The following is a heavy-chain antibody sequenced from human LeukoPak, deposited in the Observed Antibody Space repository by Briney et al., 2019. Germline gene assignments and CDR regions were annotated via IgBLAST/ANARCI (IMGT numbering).Heavy chain of an antibody. Sequence: ASVKVSCKASGYTFTSYGVSWVRQAPGQGLEWMGWISAYNGNTNYAQKLQGRVTMTTDSSTSTAYMELRSLRSDDTAVYYCAPTIPEVLKGYYGMDVWGQGTTVTVSS. CDR2: ISAYNGNT. CDR1: GYTFTSYG. V-gene: IGHV1-18*01. CDR3: APTIPEVLKGYYGMDV. D-gene: IGHD2-2*02. J-gene: IGHJ6*02.